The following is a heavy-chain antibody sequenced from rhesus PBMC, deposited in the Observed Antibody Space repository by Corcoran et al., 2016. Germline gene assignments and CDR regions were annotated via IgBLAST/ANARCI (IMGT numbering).Heavy chain of an antibody. CDR2: IYGSGSST. Sequence: QLQLQESGPGLVKPSETLSVTCAVSGGSISSSYWSLIRQAPGKGLEWIGYIYGSGSSTNYNSSLKSRVTLSVDTSKNQLSLKLSSVTAADTAVYYCASGGVAAPFDYWGQGVLVTVSS. J-gene: IGHJ4*01. V-gene: IGHV4-169*02. CDR1: GGSISSSY. D-gene: IGHD4-29*01. CDR3: ASGGVAAPFDY.